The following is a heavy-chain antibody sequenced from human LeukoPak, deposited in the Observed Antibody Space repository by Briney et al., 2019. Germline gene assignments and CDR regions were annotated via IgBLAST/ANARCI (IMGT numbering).Heavy chain of an antibody. CDR1: GFTFSSYA. J-gene: IGHJ4*02. V-gene: IGHV3-23*01. D-gene: IGHD1-26*01. CDR2: ISGSGGST. CDR3: AKGAFKGIVGAKLDY. Sequence: PGGSLRLSCAASGFTFSSYAMSWVRQAPVKGLEWVSAISGSGGSTYYADSVKGRFTISRDNSKNTLYLQMNSLRAEDTAVYYCAKGAFKGIVGAKLDYWGQGTLVTVSS.